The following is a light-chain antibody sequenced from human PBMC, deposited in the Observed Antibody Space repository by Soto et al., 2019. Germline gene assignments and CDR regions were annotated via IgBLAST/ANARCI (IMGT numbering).Light chain of an antibody. CDR2: DAS. CDR1: QSVRSN. V-gene: IGKV3-15*01. J-gene: IGKJ1*01. CDR3: QQYDNWRT. Sequence: EIVMTQSPATLSVSPGERATLSCRASQSVRSNLAWYQQKPGQAPRLLIYDASTRATGIPARISGSGSGTELTLTISRLQSEDFEVYYYQQYDNWRTFGQGTKVDIK.